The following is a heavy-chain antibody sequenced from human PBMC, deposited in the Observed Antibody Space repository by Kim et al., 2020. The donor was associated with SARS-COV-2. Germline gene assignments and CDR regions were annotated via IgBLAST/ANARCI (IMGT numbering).Heavy chain of an antibody. J-gene: IGHJ6*02. V-gene: IGHV6-1*01. CDR1: GDSVSSNSAA. CDR3: ARECTLLSLLEWLPSYYYYGMDV. D-gene: IGHD3-3*01. Sequence: SQTLSLTCAISGDSVSSNSAAWNWIRQSPSRGLEWLGRTYYRSKWYNDYAVSVKSRVTINPDTSKNQFSLQLNSVTPEDTAVYYCARECTLLSLLEWLPSYYYYGMDVWGQGTTVTVSS. CDR2: TYYRSKWYN.